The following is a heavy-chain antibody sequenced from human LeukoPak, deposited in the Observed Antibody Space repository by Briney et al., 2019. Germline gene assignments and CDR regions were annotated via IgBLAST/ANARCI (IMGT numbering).Heavy chain of an antibody. CDR3: ARDVGITVADSFDP. CDR1: GGTFSSYA. Sequence: ASVKVSCKASGGTFSSYAISWVRQAPGQGLEWMGWISIYRGNTNYAQKFQGRVTMTTDTSTSTAYMELRGLRSDDTAMYYCARDVGITVADSFDPWGQGTLVTVSS. CDR2: ISIYRGNT. J-gene: IGHJ5*02. V-gene: IGHV1-18*01. D-gene: IGHD6-13*01.